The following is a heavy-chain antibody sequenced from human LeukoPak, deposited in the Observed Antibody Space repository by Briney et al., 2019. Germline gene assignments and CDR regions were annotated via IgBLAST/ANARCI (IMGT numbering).Heavy chain of an antibody. CDR1: GYSLTSYD. Sequence: VASVKVSCKASGYSLTSYDINWGRQATGQGLEWMGWMNPNSGDTGYAQKFQGRVTMTRDISIGTAYMELSRLTSDDTAVYYCGRSGRGGSDYIDYWGQGTLVTVSS. D-gene: IGHD1-26*01. CDR3: GRSGRGGSDYIDY. CDR2: MNPNSGDT. V-gene: IGHV1-8*01. J-gene: IGHJ4*02.